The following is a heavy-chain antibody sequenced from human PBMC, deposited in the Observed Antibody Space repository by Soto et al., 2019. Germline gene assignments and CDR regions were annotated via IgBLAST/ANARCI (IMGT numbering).Heavy chain of an antibody. V-gene: IGHV3-23*01. D-gene: IGHD2-15*01. CDR3: AKDRGVVAAHDYYMDV. CDR2: ISGSGGST. CDR1: GFTFSSYA. J-gene: IGHJ6*03. Sequence: GGSLRLSCAASGFTFSSYAMSWVRQAPGKGLEWVSAISGSGGSTYYADSVKGRFTISRDNSKNTLYLQMNSLRAEDTAVYYCAKDRGVVAAHDYYMDVWGKGTTVTVSS.